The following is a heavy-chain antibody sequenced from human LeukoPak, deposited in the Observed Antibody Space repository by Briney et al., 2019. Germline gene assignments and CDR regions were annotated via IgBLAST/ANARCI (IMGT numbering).Heavy chain of an antibody. V-gene: IGHV4-39*01. D-gene: IGHD5-12*01. CDR2: IYYSGST. J-gene: IGHJ4*02. CDR3: ARSDSGYDLAAFDY. CDR1: GGSISSSSYY. Sequence: SETLSLTCTVSGGSISSSSYYWGWIRQPPGKGLEWIGSIYYSGSTYYNPSLNSRVTISLDTSKNQFSLKLSSVTAADTAVYYCARSDSGYDLAAFDYWGQGTLVTVSS.